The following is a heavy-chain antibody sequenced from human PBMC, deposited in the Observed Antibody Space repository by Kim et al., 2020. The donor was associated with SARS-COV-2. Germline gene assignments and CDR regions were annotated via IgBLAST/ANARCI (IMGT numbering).Heavy chain of an antibody. J-gene: IGHJ4*02. CDR1: GYTLTELS. CDR2: FDPEDGET. V-gene: IGHV1-24*01. D-gene: IGHD6-6*01. CDR3: ATSSSSSLLDPI. Sequence: ASVKVSCKVSGYTLTELSMHWVRQAPGKGLEWMGGFDPEDGETIYAQKFQGRVTMTEDTSTDTAYMELSSLRSEDTAVYYCATSSSSSLLDPIWGQGTLVTVSS.